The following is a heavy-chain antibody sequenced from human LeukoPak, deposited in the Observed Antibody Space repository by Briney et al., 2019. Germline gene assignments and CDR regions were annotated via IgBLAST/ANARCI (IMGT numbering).Heavy chain of an antibody. D-gene: IGHD2-21*02. CDR1: GFTFSSYG. Sequence: GGSLRLSCAASGFTFSSYGMHWVRQAPGKGLEWVADIASDGSHTFYVESVKGRFTISRDNSKNTLYLQMNSLRAEDTAVYFCARERQDTVIHSGAFDIWGQGTMVTVSS. CDR2: IASDGSHT. CDR3: ARERQDTVIHSGAFDI. V-gene: IGHV3-30*03. J-gene: IGHJ3*02.